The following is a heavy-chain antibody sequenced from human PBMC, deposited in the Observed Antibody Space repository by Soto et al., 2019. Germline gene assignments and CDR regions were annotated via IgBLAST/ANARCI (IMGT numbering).Heavy chain of an antibody. CDR1: GYTFTSYY. CDR2: IYPSDGST. D-gene: IGHD1-26*01. J-gene: IGHJ4*02. CDR3: AGPLVGATTSNISDY. Sequence: ASVKVSCKASGYTFTSYYMHWVRQAPGQGLEWMGRIYPSDGSTSYAQKFQGRVTITADESTSTAYMELSSLRSEDTAVYYCAGPLVGATTSNISDYWGQGTLVTVSS. V-gene: IGHV1-46*01.